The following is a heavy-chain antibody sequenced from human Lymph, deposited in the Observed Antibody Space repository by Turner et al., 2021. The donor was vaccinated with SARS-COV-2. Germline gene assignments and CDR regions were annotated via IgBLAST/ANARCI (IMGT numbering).Heavy chain of an antibody. CDR2: IIPILGIA. CDR3: ARRRSENYDAFDI. CDR1: GGTFSTYV. D-gene: IGHD1-26*01. V-gene: IGHV1-69*10. Sequence: QVQLVQSGAEGKKAGSSVTVCCKASGGTFSTYVISWVRQAPGQGLEWIGGIIPILGIANYAQKFQGRVKVTAEKSTSTAYMEVSSMRSEDTAVYHCARRRSENYDAFDIWGQGTMVTVSS. J-gene: IGHJ3*02.